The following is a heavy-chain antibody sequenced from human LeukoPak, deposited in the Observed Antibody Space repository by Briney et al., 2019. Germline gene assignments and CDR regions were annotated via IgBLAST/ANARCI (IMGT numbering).Heavy chain of an antibody. CDR2: LSASAGNI. V-gene: IGHV3-23*01. Sequence: GALRLSCAASGFMSRSSSMSWVRQAPGKGLEWVSTLSASAGNIYYADSVKGRFTISRDNSKNTLFLQMNSLRAEDTAIYFCAKRPAAVRGVIPYVDYWGQGTLVTVSS. CDR3: AKRPAAVRGVIPYVDY. J-gene: IGHJ4*02. D-gene: IGHD3-10*02. CDR1: GFMSRSSS.